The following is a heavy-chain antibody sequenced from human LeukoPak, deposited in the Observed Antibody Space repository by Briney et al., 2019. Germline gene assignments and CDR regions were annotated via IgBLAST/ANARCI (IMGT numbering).Heavy chain of an antibody. Sequence: GGSLRLSCAASGFTFSSYSTNWVRQAPGKGLEWISYITPSTSNEFYADSVKGRFTSSRDNAKNSLYLHMNSLRDEDTAVYYCARSTYDSSGYYTFDYWGQGTLVPVSS. V-gene: IGHV3-48*02. D-gene: IGHD3-22*01. J-gene: IGHJ4*02. CDR2: ITPSTSNE. CDR3: ARSTYDSSGYYTFDY. CDR1: GFTFSSYS.